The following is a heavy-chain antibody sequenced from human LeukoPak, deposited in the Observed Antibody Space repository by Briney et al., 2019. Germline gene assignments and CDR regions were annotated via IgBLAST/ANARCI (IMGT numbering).Heavy chain of an antibody. V-gene: IGHV4-38-2*01. CDR1: GYSISSGYY. J-gene: IGHJ6*03. CDR2: IYHSGST. Sequence: SETLSLTCAVSGYSISSGYYWGWIRQPPGKGLEWIGSIYHSGSTYYNPSLKSRVTISVDTSKNQFSLKLSSVTAADTAVYYCARHTSPSWGSPYYYYMDVWGKGTTVTVSS. D-gene: IGHD2-2*01. CDR3: ARHTSPSWGSPYYYYMDV.